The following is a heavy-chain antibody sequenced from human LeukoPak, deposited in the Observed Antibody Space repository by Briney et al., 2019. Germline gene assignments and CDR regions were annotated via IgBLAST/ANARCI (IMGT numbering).Heavy chain of an antibody. CDR3: ANTRMAGGSSWSIGFDY. Sequence: GGSLRLSCAASGFTFSSYAMSWVRQAPGKGLEWVSAISGSGGSTYYADSVKGRFTISRDNSKNTLYLQMNSLRAEDTAVYYCANTRMAGGSSWSIGFDYWGQGTLVTVSS. CDR1: GFTFSSYA. V-gene: IGHV3-23*01. J-gene: IGHJ4*02. CDR2: ISGSGGST. D-gene: IGHD6-13*01.